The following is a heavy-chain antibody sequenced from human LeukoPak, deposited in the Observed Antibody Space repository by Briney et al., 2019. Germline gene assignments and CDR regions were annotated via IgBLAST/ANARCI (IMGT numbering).Heavy chain of an antibody. CDR2: ISWNSGSI. CDR1: AFTFDDYA. CDR3: AKGIASNCGGDCHFDY. V-gene: IGHV3-9*01. Sequence: PGGSLRLSCAASAFTFDDYAMHLVRQAPGKGLEWVSGISWNSGSIGYADSVKGRFTISRDNAKNSLYLQMNSLRAEDTALYYCAKGIASNCGGDCHFDYWGQGTLVTVSS. J-gene: IGHJ4*02. D-gene: IGHD2-21*02.